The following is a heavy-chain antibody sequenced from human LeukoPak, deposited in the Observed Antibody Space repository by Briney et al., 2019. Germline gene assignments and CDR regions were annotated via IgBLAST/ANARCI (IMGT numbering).Heavy chain of an antibody. V-gene: IGHV3-43*02. CDR3: AKDRGWYDY. J-gene: IGHJ4*02. CDR2: ISGDGGST. D-gene: IGHD6-19*01. Sequence: PGGSLRLSCVASGLNFDDYAMHWVRQAPGKGLEWVSLISGDGGSTYYADSVKGRFTISRDNSKNSLYLQMNSLRTEDTALYHCAKDRGWYDYWGQGTLVTVSS. CDR1: GLNFDDYA.